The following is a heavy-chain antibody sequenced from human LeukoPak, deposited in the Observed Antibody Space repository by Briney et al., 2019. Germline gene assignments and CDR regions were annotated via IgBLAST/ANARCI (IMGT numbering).Heavy chain of an antibody. CDR1: GFTFSDYY. D-gene: IGHD3-22*01. Sequence: GGSLRLSCAASGFTFSDYYMSWIRQAPGKGLEWVSYISSSGSTIYYADSVKGRFTISRDNAKNSLYPQMNSLRAEDTAVYYCARDLAAYYYDSSGYYHNWFDPWGQGTLVTVSS. V-gene: IGHV3-11*01. J-gene: IGHJ5*02. CDR2: ISSSGSTI. CDR3: ARDLAAYYYDSSGYYHNWFDP.